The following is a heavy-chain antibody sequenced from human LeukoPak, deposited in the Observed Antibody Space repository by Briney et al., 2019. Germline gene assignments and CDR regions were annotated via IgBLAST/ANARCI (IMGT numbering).Heavy chain of an antibody. CDR2: ISWNSGSI. V-gene: IGHV3-9*01. CDR3: AKGGYYFSDAFDI. CDR1: GFTFDDYA. Sequence: QPGRSLRLSCAASGFTFDDYAMHWVRQAPGKGLEWVSGISWNSGSIGYADSVKGRFTISRDNAKNSLYLQMNSPRAEDTALYYCAKGGYYFSDAFDIWGQGTMVTVSS. J-gene: IGHJ3*02. D-gene: IGHD3-22*01.